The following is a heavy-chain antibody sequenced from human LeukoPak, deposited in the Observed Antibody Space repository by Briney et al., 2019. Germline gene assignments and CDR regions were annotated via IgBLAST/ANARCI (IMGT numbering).Heavy chain of an antibody. J-gene: IGHJ4*02. D-gene: IGHD1-26*01. CDR3: ATSPPGGSYSDY. Sequence: ASVKVSCKVSGYTLTELSMHWVRQAPGKGLEWMGGFDPEDGETIYAQKFQGRATMTEDTSTDTAYMELSSLRSEDTAVYYCATSPPGGSYSDYWGQGTLVTVSS. V-gene: IGHV1-24*01. CDR1: GYTLTELS. CDR2: FDPEDGET.